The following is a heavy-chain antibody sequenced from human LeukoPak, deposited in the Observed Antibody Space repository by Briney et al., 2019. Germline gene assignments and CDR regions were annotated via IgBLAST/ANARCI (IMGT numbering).Heavy chain of an antibody. D-gene: IGHD5-24*01. CDR2: ISSSGSTI. J-gene: IGHJ3*02. Sequence: PGGSLRLSCAASGFTFSSYEMNWVRQAPGKGLEWVSYISSSGSTIYYADSVKGRFTISRDNAKNSLYLQMNSLRAEDTAVYYCARDQARDGYNGAFDIWAKGQWSPSLQ. V-gene: IGHV3-48*03. CDR1: GFTFSSYE. CDR3: ARDQARDGYNGAFDI.